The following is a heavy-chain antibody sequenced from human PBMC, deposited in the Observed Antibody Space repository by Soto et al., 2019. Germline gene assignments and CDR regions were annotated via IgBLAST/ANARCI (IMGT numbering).Heavy chain of an antibody. D-gene: IGHD6-19*01. CDR2: ISYDGTNK. CDR3: ARDTSPYTSGWYRIDF. J-gene: IGHJ4*01. Sequence: PGGSLRLSCAASGFMFSAYAMLWVRQAPGKGLEWVAAISYDGTNKYYADSIKGRFTISRDNSANTLFLQVNSLRREDTAMYYCARDTSPYTSGWYRIDFWGHGTLVTVSS. CDR1: GFMFSAYA. V-gene: IGHV3-30*04.